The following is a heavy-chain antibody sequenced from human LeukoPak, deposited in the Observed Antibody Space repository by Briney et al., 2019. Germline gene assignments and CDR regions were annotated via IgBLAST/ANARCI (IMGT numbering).Heavy chain of an antibody. Sequence: TGGSLRLSCAVSGFTFSNAWMSWVRQAPGKGLEWVANIKQDGSEKYYVDSVKGRFTISRDNAKNSVYLQMNSLRAEDTAVYYCARCTTGRTFGSLREIKRSREIDYWGQGTLVTVSS. J-gene: IGHJ4*02. CDR2: IKQDGSEK. CDR1: GFTFSNAW. V-gene: IGHV3-7*01. D-gene: IGHD1-1*01. CDR3: ARCTTGRTFGSLREIKRSREIDY.